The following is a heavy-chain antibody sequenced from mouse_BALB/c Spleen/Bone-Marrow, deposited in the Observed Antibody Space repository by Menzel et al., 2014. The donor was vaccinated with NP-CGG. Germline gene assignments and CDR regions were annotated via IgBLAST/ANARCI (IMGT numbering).Heavy chain of an antibody. CDR1: GYAFSSSW. Sequence: VQLQESGPELVKPGASVKISCKASGYAFSSSWMNWVKQRPGQGLEWIGRIYPGDGDTHYNGKFKGKATLTADKSSSTAYMHLGSLTSVDSAVYFCARSPTGTFAYWGQGTLVTVSA. D-gene: IGHD4-1*01. CDR2: IYPGDGDT. V-gene: IGHV1-82*01. J-gene: IGHJ3*01. CDR3: ARSPTGTFAY.